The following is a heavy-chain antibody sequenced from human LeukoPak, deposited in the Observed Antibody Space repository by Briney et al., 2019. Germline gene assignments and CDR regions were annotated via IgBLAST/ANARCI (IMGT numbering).Heavy chain of an antibody. CDR1: GFIFSRYW. J-gene: IGHJ3*01. V-gene: IGHV3-74*01. CDR2: INPDGTTT. D-gene: IGHD3-22*01. Sequence: GGSLRLSCAASGFIFSRYWLYWVRQAPGKGLVWVSYINPDGTTTNYGDFVKGRFTISRDNAKKTLFLQMSSLRAEDTALYYCATLTHYDSRSFAFDVWGQGTMVTVSS. CDR3: ATLTHYDSRSFAFDV.